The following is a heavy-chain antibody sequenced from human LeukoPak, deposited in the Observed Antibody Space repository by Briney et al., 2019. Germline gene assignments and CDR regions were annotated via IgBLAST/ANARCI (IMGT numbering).Heavy chain of an antibody. J-gene: IGHJ4*02. Sequence: GGSLRLPCAASGFSATSNYMTWVRQAPGKGLEWVSILYSDGRRHFADSVKGRFTIFRDISKNTLHLQMNSLRADDTAVYYCARVESGSGVLDSWGQGTLVTVSS. D-gene: IGHD3-3*01. V-gene: IGHV3-53*01. CDR2: LYSDGRR. CDR3: ARVESGSGVLDS. CDR1: GFSATSNY.